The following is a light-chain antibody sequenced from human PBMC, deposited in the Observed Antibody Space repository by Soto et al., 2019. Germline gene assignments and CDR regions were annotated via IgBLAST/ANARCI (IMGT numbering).Light chain of an antibody. Sequence: IQMTQSPYSLSASVGDRVTVTCRASQRINRWLDWYQQRPGKDPKILIYNASSLETGGPSRFSCSGSGTEFTLTISSLQPDDFATYYCQHYNSYGTFGQGSKV. CDR1: QRINRW. V-gene: IGKV1-5*01. CDR3: QHYNSYGT. J-gene: IGKJ1*01. CDR2: NAS.